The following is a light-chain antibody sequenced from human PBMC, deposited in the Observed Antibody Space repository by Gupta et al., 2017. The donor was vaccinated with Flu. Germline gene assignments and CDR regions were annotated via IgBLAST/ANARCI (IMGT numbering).Light chain of an antibody. Sequence: NCKSSQSVLYSSNNKNYLGWYQLKPGQPPKLLIYWASTRESGVPDRFSGSGSGTDFTLTISSLQAEDVAVYYCQQYYSTPRTFGQGTKVEIK. CDR1: QSVLYSSNNKNY. J-gene: IGKJ1*01. V-gene: IGKV4-1*01. CDR3: QQYYSTPRT. CDR2: WAS.